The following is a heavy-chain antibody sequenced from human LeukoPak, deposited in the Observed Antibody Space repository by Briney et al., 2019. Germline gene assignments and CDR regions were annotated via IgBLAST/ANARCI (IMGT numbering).Heavy chain of an antibody. CDR2: IKQDGSQT. D-gene: IGHD3-10*01. V-gene: IGHV3-7*01. CDR1: GFTFSNYW. Sequence: GGSLRLSCAASGFTFSNYWMSWVRQAPGKGLEWLANIKQDGSQTYYVDSVKGRFTISRDNAKNTVYLQMNSLRAEDTAVYYCARDYVSGSFGPWGQGTLVTVSS. J-gene: IGHJ5*02. CDR3: ARDYVSGSFGP.